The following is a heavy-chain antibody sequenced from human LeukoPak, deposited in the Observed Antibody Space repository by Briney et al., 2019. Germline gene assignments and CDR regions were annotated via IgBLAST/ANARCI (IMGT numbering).Heavy chain of an antibody. V-gene: IGHV3-9*01. D-gene: IGHD5-18*01. CDR2: NSWNSGSI. Sequence: LLLSCAASGFTFDDYAMHWVRAAPGKGLGGVSGNSWNSGSISYADSVKGRFTISRDNAKNSLDLQMNSLRAEDTALYYCAKGQRGYSYAYDYWGQGTLVTVSS. CDR3: AKGQRGYSYAYDY. J-gene: IGHJ4*02. CDR1: GFTFDDYA.